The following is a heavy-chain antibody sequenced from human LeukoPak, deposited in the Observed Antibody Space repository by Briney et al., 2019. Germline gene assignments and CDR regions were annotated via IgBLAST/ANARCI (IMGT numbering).Heavy chain of an antibody. CDR1: GFTFSSYG. J-gene: IGHJ4*02. V-gene: IGHV3-30*02. CDR3: AGGWPELCY. D-gene: IGHD6-19*01. Sequence: GGSLRLSCAQSGFTFSSYGMHWVRQAPGEGLEWVAFIRYDGSNKYYADSVKGRFTISRDNSKNTLYLQMNSLRAQDTAVYYCAGGWPELCYWGQGTLVTVSS. CDR2: IRYDGSNK.